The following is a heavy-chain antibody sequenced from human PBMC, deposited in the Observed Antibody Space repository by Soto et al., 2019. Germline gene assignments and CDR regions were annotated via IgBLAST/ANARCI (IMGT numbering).Heavy chain of an antibody. CDR1: GFTFRTYA. CDR2: ISGSGGST. CDR3: AVRKTGSFFDY. V-gene: IGHV3-23*01. D-gene: IGHD1-26*01. Sequence: EVQLLESGGGLVQPGGSLRLSCAASGFTFRTYAMSWVRQAPGRGLEWVSAISGSGGSTYYTDSVKGRFTISRDNSKNTLYLQMNSLRAEDTAVYYCAVRKTGSFFDYWGQGTLVTVSS. J-gene: IGHJ4*02.